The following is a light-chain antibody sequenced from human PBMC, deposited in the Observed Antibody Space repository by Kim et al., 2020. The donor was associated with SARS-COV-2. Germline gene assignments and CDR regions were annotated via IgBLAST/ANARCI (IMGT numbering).Light chain of an antibody. CDR1: QSVSSSY. CDR3: QQYGSSSWT. V-gene: IGKV3-20*01. CDR2: GAS. Sequence: SLSPGERATLSCRASQSVSSSYLAWYQQKPGQAPRLLIYGASSRATGIPDRFSGSGSGTDFTLTISRLEPEDFAVYYCQQYGSSSWTFGQGTKVDIK. J-gene: IGKJ1*01.